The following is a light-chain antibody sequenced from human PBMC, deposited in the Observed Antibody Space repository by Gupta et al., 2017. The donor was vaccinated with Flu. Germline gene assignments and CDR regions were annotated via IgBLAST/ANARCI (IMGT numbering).Light chain of an antibody. CDR2: DGN. CDR3: NSNSATRF. Sequence: QSALTQPRSVSGSPGQSVAISCTGTSSDVGAYDYVSWYQQHPGQAPKLIIDDGNKRPSGVPDRFTGSKSGNTASLTISGLEADDEDYYHYNSNSATRFFGGGTRLTVL. CDR1: SSDVGAYDY. J-gene: IGLJ2*01. V-gene: IGLV2-11*01.